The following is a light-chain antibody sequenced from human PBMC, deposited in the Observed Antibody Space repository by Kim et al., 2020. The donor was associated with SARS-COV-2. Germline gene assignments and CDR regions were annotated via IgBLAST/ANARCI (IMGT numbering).Light chain of an antibody. Sequence: SASTGDRITITCRASQRISSYLAWYQQKPGKAPNLLIYAASTLQSGVPSRFSGSGSGTDFTLTISCLQSEDFATYYCQQYYDYPRTFGQGTKVDI. J-gene: IGKJ1*01. CDR2: AAS. V-gene: IGKV1-8*01. CDR1: QRISSY. CDR3: QQYYDYPRT.